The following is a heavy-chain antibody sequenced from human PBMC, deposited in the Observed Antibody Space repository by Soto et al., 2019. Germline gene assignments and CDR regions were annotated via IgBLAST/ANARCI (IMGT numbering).Heavy chain of an antibody. D-gene: IGHD4-4*01. CDR2: FSGSGGNI. J-gene: IGHJ6*02. CDR1: GFTFSTHA. CDR3: AKDPPWTVGPLAMDV. Sequence: EVQLLESGGGLVQPGGSLRLSCVASGFTFSTHAMSWVRQAPGKGLEWVSTFSGSGGNIYYAESVKGRLTISRDDSKNALYLQMNSLRVEDTAVYYCAKDPPWTVGPLAMDVWGQGTTVTVSS. V-gene: IGHV3-23*01.